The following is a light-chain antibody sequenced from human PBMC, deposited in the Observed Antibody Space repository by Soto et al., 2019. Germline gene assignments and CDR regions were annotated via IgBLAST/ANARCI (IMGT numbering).Light chain of an antibody. J-gene: IGLJ2*01. CDR1: VLANRY. CDR2: KDS. CDR3: YSAADNNVV. V-gene: IGLV3-27*01. Sequence: SYALTQPSSVSVSPGQTARITCSGDVLANRYARWFQQKPGQAPVLVIYKDSERPSGIPERFSGSSSGTTVSLTISGAQVEDEADYYCYSAADNNVVFGGGXXXTVL.